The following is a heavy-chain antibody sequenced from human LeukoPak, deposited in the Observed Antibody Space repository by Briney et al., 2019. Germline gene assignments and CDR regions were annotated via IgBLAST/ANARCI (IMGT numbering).Heavy chain of an antibody. Sequence: AETLMIPCKGSGCSLTSYWMGWVRQMPGKGMEWKGIIYPGESDTRYSPSFQGQVTISAAKSISTAYLQWSSLKASDTAMYYCAGHEASYYYGMDVWGQGATVTVS. CDR3: AGHEASYYYGMDV. J-gene: IGHJ6*02. V-gene: IGHV5-51*01. CDR1: GCSLTSYW. CDR2: IYPGESDT.